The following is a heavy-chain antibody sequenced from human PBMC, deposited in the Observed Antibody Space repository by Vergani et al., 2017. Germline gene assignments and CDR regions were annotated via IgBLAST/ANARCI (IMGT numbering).Heavy chain of an antibody. CDR3: ARDHDDVSGYLVPQGY. CDR1: GGTFSSYT. D-gene: IGHD3-22*01. CDR2: IIPILGIA. J-gene: IGHJ4*02. V-gene: IGHV1-69*08. Sequence: QVQLVQSGAEVKKPGSSVKVSCKASGGTFSSYTISWVRQAPGQGLEWMGRIIPILGIANYAQKFQGRVTITADKSTSTAYMELSSLRSEDTAVYYCARDHDDVSGYLVPQGYWGQGTLVTVSS.